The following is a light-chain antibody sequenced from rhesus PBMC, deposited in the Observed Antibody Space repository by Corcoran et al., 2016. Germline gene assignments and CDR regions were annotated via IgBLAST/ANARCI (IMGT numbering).Light chain of an antibody. V-gene: IGLV2-32*02. CDR1: SSDIGGYNY. CDR2: EVS. J-gene: IGLJ1*01. CDR3: SSYAGSNTFNI. Sequence: QAALTQPRSVSGSPGQSVTISCTGSSSDIGGYNYVSWYQQHPGPAPKLMIYEVSKRPSGVSDRFSGSKSGNTGSLTISGLQAEDEAGYYCSSYAGSNTFNIFGAGTRLTVL.